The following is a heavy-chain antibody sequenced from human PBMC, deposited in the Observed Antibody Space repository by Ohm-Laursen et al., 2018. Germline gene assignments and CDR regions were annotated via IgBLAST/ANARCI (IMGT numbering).Heavy chain of an antibody. Sequence: SVKVSCKASGGTFSSYAISWVRQAPGQGLEWMGGIIPIFGTANYAQKFQGRVTITADESTSTAYMELSSLRSEDTALYYCAKGRGRWQWLVLDAFDIWGQGTMVTVSS. J-gene: IGHJ3*02. D-gene: IGHD6-19*01. CDR2: IIPIFGTA. V-gene: IGHV1-69*13. CDR1: GGTFSSYA. CDR3: AKGRGRWQWLVLDAFDI.